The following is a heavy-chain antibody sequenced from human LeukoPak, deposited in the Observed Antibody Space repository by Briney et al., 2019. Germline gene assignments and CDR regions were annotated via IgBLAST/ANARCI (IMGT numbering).Heavy chain of an antibody. V-gene: IGHV1-18*01. CDR3: ARDQGDSSGYQPEPFDY. Sequence: GASVTVSCTASGYTFTSYGISWVRQAPGQGLEWMGRISAYNGNTNYAQKLQGRVTMTTDTSTSTAYMELRSLRSDDTAVYYCARDQGDSSGYQPEPFDYWGQGTLVTVSS. CDR2: ISAYNGNT. J-gene: IGHJ4*02. D-gene: IGHD3-22*01. CDR1: GYTFTSYG.